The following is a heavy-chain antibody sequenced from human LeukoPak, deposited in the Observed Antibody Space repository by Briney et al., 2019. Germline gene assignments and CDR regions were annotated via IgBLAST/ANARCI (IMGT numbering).Heavy chain of an antibody. J-gene: IGHJ3*02. CDR3: VRGPDIVVVPAAKNAFDI. CDR2: IYTSGST. CDR1: GGSISSGSYY. Sequence: SETLSLTCTVSGGSISSGSYYWSWIRQPAGKGLEWIGRIYTSGSTNYNPSLKSRVTISVDTSKNQFSLKLSSVTAADTAVYYCVRGPDIVVVPAAKNAFDIWGQGTMVTVSS. V-gene: IGHV4-61*02. D-gene: IGHD2-2*01.